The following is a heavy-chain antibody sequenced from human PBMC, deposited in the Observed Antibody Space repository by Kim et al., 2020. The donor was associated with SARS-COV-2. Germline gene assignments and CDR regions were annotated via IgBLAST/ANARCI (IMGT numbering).Heavy chain of an antibody. J-gene: IGHJ6*02. D-gene: IGHD3-10*01. V-gene: IGHV1-46*01. CDR3: AKSVYGSGSYFRIMDV. CDR1: GYNFTNYY. CDR2: INPSGGST. Sequence: ASVKVSCKAVGYNFTNYYMHWVRHAPGQGLEWLGMINPSGGSTSYAPKFQGRVTMTRDTSTTTVYVELSSLRSEDTAIYYCAKSVYGSGSYFRIMDVWGQGTTVTVSS.